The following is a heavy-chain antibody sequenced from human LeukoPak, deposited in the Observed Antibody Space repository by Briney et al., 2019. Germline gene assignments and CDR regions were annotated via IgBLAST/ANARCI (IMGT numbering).Heavy chain of an antibody. CDR2: IFYSGST. J-gene: IGHJ3*02. D-gene: IGHD2-21*02. CDR3: GSSRYCGGDCYSDDAFDI. CDR1: GGSISSYY. V-gene: IGHV4-59*01. Sequence: PSETLSLTCAVSGGSISSYYWSWIRQPPGKGLEWIGYIFYSGSTNYNPSLKSRVTISIDTSKSQFSLKLTSVTTADTALYYCGSSRYCGGDCYSDDAFDIWGRGTMVTVSS.